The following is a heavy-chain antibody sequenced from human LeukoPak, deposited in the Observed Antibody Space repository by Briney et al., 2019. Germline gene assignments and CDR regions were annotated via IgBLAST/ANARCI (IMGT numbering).Heavy chain of an antibody. CDR1: GFTFSSYE. D-gene: IGHD2-2*01. CDR3: AKDGISGPAAIPSFYFDY. Sequence: AGGSLRLSCAASGFTFSSYEMNWVRQAPGKGLEWVSYISSSGSTIYYADSVKGRFTISRDNSKNTLYLQMNSLRAEDTAVYYCAKDGISGPAAIPSFYFDYWGQGTLVTVSS. V-gene: IGHV3-48*03. J-gene: IGHJ4*02. CDR2: ISSSGSTI.